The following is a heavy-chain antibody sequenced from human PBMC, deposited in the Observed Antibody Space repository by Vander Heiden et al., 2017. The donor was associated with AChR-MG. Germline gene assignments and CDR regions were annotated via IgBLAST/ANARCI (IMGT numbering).Heavy chain of an antibody. CDR2: IIPIFGTA. CDR3: ARETLIPDSPMIDP. V-gene: IGHV1-69*01. Sequence: QVQLVQSGAEVKKPGSSVKVSCKASRGTFSSYHITWVRQAPGQRLEWMREIIPIFGTANYAQKFQSRVTITADESTSTAYMELSSLRSEDTAVYYCARETLIPDSPMIDPWGQGTLVTVSS. J-gene: IGHJ5*02. D-gene: IGHD3-22*01. CDR1: RGTFSSYH.